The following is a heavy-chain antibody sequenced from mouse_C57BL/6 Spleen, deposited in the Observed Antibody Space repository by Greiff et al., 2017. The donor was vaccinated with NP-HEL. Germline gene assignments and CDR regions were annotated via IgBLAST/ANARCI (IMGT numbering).Heavy chain of an antibody. V-gene: IGHV1-54*01. CDR1: GYAFTNYS. CDR2: INPGSGGT. Sequence: QVQLKESGAELVRPGTSVKVSCKASGYAFTNYSIEWVKQRPGQGLEWIGVINPGSGGTNYNEKFKGKATVTADKSSSTAYMQLSSLTSEDSAVYFCAREGSETYYAKEGWGQGTSVTVSS. D-gene: IGHD1-3*01. J-gene: IGHJ4*01. CDR3: AREGSETYYAKEG.